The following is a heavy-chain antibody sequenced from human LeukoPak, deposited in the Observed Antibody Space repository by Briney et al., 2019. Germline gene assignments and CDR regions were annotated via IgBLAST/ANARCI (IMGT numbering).Heavy chain of an antibody. J-gene: IGHJ6*03. CDR1: GYTFSTYA. CDR3: ARGTKDLVGITWYYYMDV. V-gene: IGHV1-18*01. CDR2: INPYNGNT. Sequence: ASVKVSCKTSGYTFSTYAISWVRQAPGQGLEWLGWINPYNGNTYSTQRLQGRVTMTTDTSTNTAYMELSSLRSEDTAVYYCARGTKDLVGITWYYYMDVWGKGTTVTVSS. D-gene: IGHD2-2*01.